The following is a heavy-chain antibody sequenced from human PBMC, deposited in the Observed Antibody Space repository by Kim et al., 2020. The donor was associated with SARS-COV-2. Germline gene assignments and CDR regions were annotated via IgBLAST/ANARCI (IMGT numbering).Heavy chain of an antibody. CDR3: AREAANPT. CDR2: SSYR. V-gene: IGHV3-21*06. J-gene: IGHJ4*02. D-gene: IGHD5-18*01. Sequence: SSYRYYADSVKGLVTISRDNAKNSLYLQMNSLRAEDTAVYYCAREAANPTWGQGTLVTVSS.